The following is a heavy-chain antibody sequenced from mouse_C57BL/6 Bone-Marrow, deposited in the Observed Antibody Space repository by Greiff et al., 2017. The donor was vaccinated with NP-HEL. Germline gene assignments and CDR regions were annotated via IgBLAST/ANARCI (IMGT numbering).Heavy chain of an antibody. J-gene: IGHJ1*03. Sequence: QVQLQQPGAELVKPGASVKMSCKASGYTFTSYWITWVKQRPGQGLEWIGDIYPGSGSTNYNEKFKSKATLTVDTSSSTAYMQLSSLTSEDSAVYYGARPGGSSYYWYFDVWGTGTTVTVSS. V-gene: IGHV1-55*01. CDR1: GYTFTSYW. D-gene: IGHD1-1*01. CDR3: ARPGGSSYYWYFDV. CDR2: IYPGSGST.